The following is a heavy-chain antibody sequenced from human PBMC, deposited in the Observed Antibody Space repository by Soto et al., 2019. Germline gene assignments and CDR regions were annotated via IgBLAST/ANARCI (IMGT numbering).Heavy chain of an antibody. J-gene: IGHJ4*02. Sequence: GGSLRLSCAASGFTFSSYSMNWVRQAPGKGLEWVSSISSSSSYIYYADSVKGRFTISRDNAKNSLYLQMNSLRAEDTAVYYCARDGVPYAAMPLSTVDYWGQGTLVTVSS. CDR2: ISSSSSYI. CDR1: GFTFSSYS. D-gene: IGHD2-2*01. CDR3: ARDGVPYAAMPLSTVDY. V-gene: IGHV3-21*01.